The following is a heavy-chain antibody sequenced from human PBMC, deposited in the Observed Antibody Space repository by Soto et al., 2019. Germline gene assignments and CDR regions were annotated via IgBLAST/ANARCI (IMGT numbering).Heavy chain of an antibody. CDR3: AKWDEGTMVRGVIRAFDY. J-gene: IGHJ4*02. CDR1: GFTFSTYA. D-gene: IGHD3-10*01. CDR2: ISASGETT. Sequence: EVQLWESGGGLAQPGGSLRLSCAASGFTFSTYAMTWVRQAPGKGLEWVSAISASGETTYSADSVEGRFTISRDNSKNTVYLQMNSLRAEDTAVYYCAKWDEGTMVRGVIRAFDYWGQGTLVTVSS. V-gene: IGHV3-23*01.